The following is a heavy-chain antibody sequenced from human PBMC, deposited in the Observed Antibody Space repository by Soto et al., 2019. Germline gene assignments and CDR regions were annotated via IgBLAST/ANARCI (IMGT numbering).Heavy chain of an antibody. CDR3: ASPRSSGDYYYGMDV. J-gene: IGHJ6*02. V-gene: IGHV3-30-3*01. CDR2: ISDDGSNK. Sequence: QVQLVESGGGVVQPGRSLRLSCAASGFTFSSYAMHWVRQAPGKGLEWVAGISDDGSNKYYADSVKGRFTISRDNSKNTQYLQMNSLRAEDTAVYYCASPRSSGDYYYGMDVWGQGTTVTVSS. CDR1: GFTFSSYA. D-gene: IGHD6-6*01.